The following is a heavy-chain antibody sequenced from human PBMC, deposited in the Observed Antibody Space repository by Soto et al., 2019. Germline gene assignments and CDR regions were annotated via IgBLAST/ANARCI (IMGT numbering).Heavy chain of an antibody. CDR2: IYYSGST. V-gene: IGHV4-59*08. D-gene: IGHD1-26*01. CDR3: ASPRGTTPAVWYFDL. J-gene: IGHJ2*01. Sequence: QVQLQESGPGLVTPSETLSLTCTVSGGSISSHYWSWIRQPPGEGLEWIGYIYYSGSTDYNPSLKSRVTISVHTSKNQLSLRLTSVTAADTAVYYCASPRGTTPAVWYFDLWGRRTLVTVSS. CDR1: GGSISSHY.